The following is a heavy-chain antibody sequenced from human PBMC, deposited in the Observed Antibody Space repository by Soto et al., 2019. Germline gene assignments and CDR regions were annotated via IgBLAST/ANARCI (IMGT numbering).Heavy chain of an antibody. Sequence: QVQLQQWGAGLLKPSETLSLTCAVYGGSFSGYYWSWIRQPPGKGLEWIGEINHSGSTNYNPSLKSRVPRSVDTSKNQFAMKLSSVAAADTAVYYCARGRGRYYDYVWGSYRYGSYFDYWGQGTLVTVSS. V-gene: IGHV4-34*01. J-gene: IGHJ4*02. CDR3: ARGRGRYYDYVWGSYRYGSYFDY. D-gene: IGHD3-16*02. CDR1: GGSFSGYY. CDR2: INHSGST.